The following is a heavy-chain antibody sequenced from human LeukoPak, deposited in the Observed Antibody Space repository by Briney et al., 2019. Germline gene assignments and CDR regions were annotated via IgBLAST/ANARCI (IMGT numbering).Heavy chain of an antibody. CDR2: MNPNSGNT. CDR3: ARGSYDFWSGYSYYFDY. CDR1: GYTFTSYD. D-gene: IGHD3-3*01. Sequence: GASVKVSCKASGYTFTSYDINWVRQATGQGLECMGWMNPNSGNTGYAQKFQGRVTITRNTSISTAYMELSSLRSEDTAVYYCARGSYDFWSGYSYYFDYWGQGTLVTVSS. J-gene: IGHJ4*02. V-gene: IGHV1-8*03.